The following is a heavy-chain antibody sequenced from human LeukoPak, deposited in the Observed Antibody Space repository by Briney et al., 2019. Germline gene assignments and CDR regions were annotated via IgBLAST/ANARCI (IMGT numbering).Heavy chain of an antibody. J-gene: IGHJ4*02. V-gene: IGHV4-59*01. CDR1: GGSISSYY. CDR3: ARENYYGSGSYYMG. CDR2: IYYSGST. D-gene: IGHD3-10*01. Sequence: SETLSLTCAVSGGSISSYYWSWLRQPPGKGLEWIGYIYYSGSTNYNPSLKSRVTISVDTSKNQFSLKLSSVTAADTAVYYCARENYYGSGSYYMGWGQGTLVTVSS.